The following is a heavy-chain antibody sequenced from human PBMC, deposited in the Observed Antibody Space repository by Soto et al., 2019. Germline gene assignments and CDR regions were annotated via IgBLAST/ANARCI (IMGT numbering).Heavy chain of an antibody. V-gene: IGHV1-69*01. D-gene: IGHD3-3*02. CDR3: ARRHVSSIHFLRFDD. CDR2: IIPSSETT. Sequence: QVLLVQSGAEAKRPGSSVKVSCKASGGTFDNYVLNWVRQAPGQGLEWVGGIIPSSETTNYAQKFQGRLTLIADANIVYMELSSLRSDDTAIYDCARRHVSSIHFLRFDDWGQGTLVTVSS. CDR1: GGTFDNYV. J-gene: IGHJ4*02.